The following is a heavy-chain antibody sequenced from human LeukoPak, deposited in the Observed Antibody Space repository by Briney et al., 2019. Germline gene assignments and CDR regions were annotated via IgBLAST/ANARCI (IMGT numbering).Heavy chain of an antibody. CDR2: ISSSGSTI. D-gene: IGHD4-17*01. CDR1: GFTFSSYE. V-gene: IGHV3-48*03. CDR3: ARVTPQYGDYVNWYFDL. J-gene: IGHJ2*01. Sequence: GGSLRLSCAASGFTFSSYEMNWVRQAPGKGLEWASYISSSGSTIYYADSVKGRFTISRDDAKNSLYLQMNSLRAEDTAVYYCARVTPQYGDYVNWYFDLWGRGTLVTVSS.